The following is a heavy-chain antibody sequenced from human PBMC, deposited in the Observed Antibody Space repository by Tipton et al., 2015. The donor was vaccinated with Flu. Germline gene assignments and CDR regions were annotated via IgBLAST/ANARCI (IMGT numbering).Heavy chain of an antibody. J-gene: IGHJ4*02. D-gene: IGHD6-13*01. Sequence: GSLRLSCAASRFTVSGTYMSWVRQAPGKGLEWVSLIYTGGRTFYADSVKGRVTISIDNSKNTLYLQMNTLRSEDTAVYYCARGNLVAAAGTDFDHWGQGTLVTVSS. CDR3: ARGNLVAAAGTDFDH. CDR1: RFTVSGTY. CDR2: IYTGGRT. V-gene: IGHV3-66*02.